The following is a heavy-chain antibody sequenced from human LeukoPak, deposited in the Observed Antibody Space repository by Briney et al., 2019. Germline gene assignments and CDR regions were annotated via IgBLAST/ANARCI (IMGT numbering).Heavy chain of an antibody. CDR2: INHSGST. D-gene: IGHD3-22*01. Sequence: SETLSLTCAVYGGSFSGYYWSWIRQPPGKGLEWIGEINHSGSTYYNPSLKSRVTISVDTSKNQFSLKLSSVTAADTAVYYCASGGDYYDSSGYYYGLDYWGQGTLVTVSS. V-gene: IGHV4-34*01. J-gene: IGHJ4*02. CDR1: GGSFSGYY. CDR3: ASGGDYYDSSGYYYGLDY.